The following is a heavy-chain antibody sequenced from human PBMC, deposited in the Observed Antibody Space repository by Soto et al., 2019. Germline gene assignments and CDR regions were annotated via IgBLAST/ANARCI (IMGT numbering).Heavy chain of an antibody. CDR3: ATVLVELEPNWFDP. V-gene: IGHV1-24*01. CDR1: GYTLTELS. CDR2: FDPGDGET. J-gene: IGHJ5*02. Sequence: ASVKVSCKVSGYTLTELSMHWVRQAPGKGLEWMGGFDPGDGETIYAQKFQGRVTMTEDTSTDTAYMELSSLRSEDTAVYYCATVLVELEPNWFDPWGQGTLVTVSS. D-gene: IGHD1-1*01.